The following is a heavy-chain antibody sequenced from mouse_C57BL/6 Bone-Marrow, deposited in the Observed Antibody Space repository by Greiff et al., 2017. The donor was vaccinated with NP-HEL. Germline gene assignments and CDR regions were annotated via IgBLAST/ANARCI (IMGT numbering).Heavy chain of an antibody. Sequence: ESGPGLVKPSQSLSLTCSVTGYSITSGYYWNWIRQFPGNKLEWMGYISYDGSNNYNPSLKNRISITRDTSKNQFFLKLNSVTTEDTATYYCARGGGNYYWFAYWGQGTLVTVSA. V-gene: IGHV3-6*01. CDR3: ARGGGNYYWFAY. CDR1: GYSITSGYY. CDR2: ISYDGSN. D-gene: IGHD2-1*01. J-gene: IGHJ3*01.